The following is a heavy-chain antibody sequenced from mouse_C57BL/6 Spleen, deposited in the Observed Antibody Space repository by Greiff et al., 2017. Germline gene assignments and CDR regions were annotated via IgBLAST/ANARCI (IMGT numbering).Heavy chain of an antibody. CDR3: AREYDYPFAY. Sequence: EVQLQQSGPELVKPGASVKISCKASGYTFTDYYMNWVKQSHGKSLEWIGDINPNNGGTRYNQKFKGKATLTVDKSSSTASMWLRSLTSEDSAVYYCAREYDYPFAYWGPGTLVTVSA. CDR2: INPNNGGT. V-gene: IGHV1-26*01. D-gene: IGHD2-4*01. J-gene: IGHJ3*01. CDR1: GYTFTDYY.